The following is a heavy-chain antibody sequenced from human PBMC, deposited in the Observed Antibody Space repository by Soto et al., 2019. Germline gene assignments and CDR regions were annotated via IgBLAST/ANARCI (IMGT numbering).Heavy chain of an antibody. Sequence: QVQLVQSGAEEKKPGASVKVSCKASGYTFTSYAMHWVRQAPGQRLEWMGWINAGNGNTKYSQKFQGRVTITRDTSASTAYMELSSLRSEDTAVYYCARGRTPRSNVLRFLEWLLPGDFDYWGQGTLVTVSS. CDR1: GYTFTSYA. CDR2: INAGNGNT. CDR3: ARGRTPRSNVLRFLEWLLPGDFDY. J-gene: IGHJ4*02. V-gene: IGHV1-3*05. D-gene: IGHD3-3*01.